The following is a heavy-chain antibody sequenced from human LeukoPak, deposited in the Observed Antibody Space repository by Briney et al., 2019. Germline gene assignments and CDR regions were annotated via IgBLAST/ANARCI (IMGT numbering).Heavy chain of an antibody. CDR3: ARASTEYAVTDGFDT. V-gene: IGHV3-21*06. J-gene: IGHJ5*02. D-gene: IGHD4-17*01. CDR2: VSFGSSYI. CDR1: GFTFKDYT. Sequence: GGSLRLSCAASGFTFKDYTMNWVRQSPGKGLQWVSYVSFGSSYISYADSLKGRFTISRDDAKSSVYLEMTSLRTDDTAVYCCARASTEYAVTDGFDTWGPGTLVTVSS.